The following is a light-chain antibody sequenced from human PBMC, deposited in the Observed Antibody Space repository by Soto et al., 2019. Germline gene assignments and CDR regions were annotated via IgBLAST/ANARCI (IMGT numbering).Light chain of an antibody. V-gene: IGKV3-20*01. CDR1: QIVSSAY. Sequence: EIVLTQSPGTLSLSPGESVTLSCRASQIVSSAYVAWYQQKPGQAPKLLTYDASRRASGTPDRFSGSGSGTDYTLTISSVEPEDFAVYYCHQYGTSPQTFGQGTKVEIK. CDR3: HQYGTSPQT. CDR2: DAS. J-gene: IGKJ1*01.